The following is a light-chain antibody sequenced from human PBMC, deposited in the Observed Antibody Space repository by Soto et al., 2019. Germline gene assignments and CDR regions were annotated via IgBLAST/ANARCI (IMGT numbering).Light chain of an antibody. V-gene: IGLV1-40*01. J-gene: IGLJ1*01. Sequence: QSVLTQPPSVSGAPGQTVTICCLGSGTNFGAGFDVHWYQQLPGTAPKLLIFGNKSRPSGVPDRFSGSKSGTSASLTITGLQAEDEADYYCQSYDARLRGSGVFGTGTKVTAL. CDR3: QSYDARLRGSGV. CDR2: GNK. CDR1: GTNFGAGFD.